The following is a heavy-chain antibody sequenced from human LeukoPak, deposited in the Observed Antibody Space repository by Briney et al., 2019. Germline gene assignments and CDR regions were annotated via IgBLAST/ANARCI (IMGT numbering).Heavy chain of an antibody. J-gene: IGHJ5*02. CDR3: ARDPAHDYGDNWFDP. Sequence: GASVKVSCKASGYTFASCGISWVRQAPGQGLEWMGWISAYDGNTNYAQKLQGRVTMTTDASTSIAYMELRSLKSDDTAVYYCARDPAHDYGDNWFDPWGQGTLVTVSS. CDR1: GYTFASCG. CDR2: ISAYDGNT. D-gene: IGHD4-17*01. V-gene: IGHV1-18*01.